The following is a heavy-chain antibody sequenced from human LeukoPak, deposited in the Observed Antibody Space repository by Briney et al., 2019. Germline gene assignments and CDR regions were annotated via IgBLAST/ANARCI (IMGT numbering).Heavy chain of an antibody. Sequence: ASVKVSCKVSGYTLTQLSVHWVRQAPGKGLEWMGGFDVEDGEIIYAQKFQGRDTMTEDTSTDTAYMELSSLRSEDTAVYYCATNRQIMILGVVIMPAFDIWGQGTMVTVSS. D-gene: IGHD3-3*01. CDR2: FDVEDGEI. CDR1: GYTLTQLS. J-gene: IGHJ3*02. V-gene: IGHV1-24*01. CDR3: ATNRQIMILGVVIMPAFDI.